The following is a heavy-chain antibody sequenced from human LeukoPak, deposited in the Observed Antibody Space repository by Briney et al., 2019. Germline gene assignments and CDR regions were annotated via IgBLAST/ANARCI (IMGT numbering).Heavy chain of an antibody. J-gene: IGHJ4*02. V-gene: IGHV4-34*01. Sequence: ASETLSLTCAVYGGSFSGYYWSWIRQPPGKGLEWIGEINHSGSTNYNPSLKSRVTISVDTSKNQFSLKLSSVTAADTAVYYCARDRSARYGSGSYSYWGQGTLVTVSS. CDR3: ARDRSARYGSGSYSY. CDR2: INHSGST. D-gene: IGHD3-10*01. CDR1: GGSFSGYY.